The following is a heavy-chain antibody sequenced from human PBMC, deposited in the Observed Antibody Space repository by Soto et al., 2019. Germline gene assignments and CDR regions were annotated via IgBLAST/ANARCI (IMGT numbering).Heavy chain of an antibody. Sequence: GASVKVSCKASGYTFTSYDINWVRQATGQGLEWMGWMNPNSGNTGYAQKFQGRVTMTRNTSISTAYMELSSLRSEDTDVYYCARLTRFLEWNYYYYYMELWGTGTTLPVSS. V-gene: IGHV1-8*01. D-gene: IGHD3-3*01. CDR3: ARLTRFLEWNYYYYYMEL. CDR1: GYTFTSYD. J-gene: IGHJ6*03. CDR2: MNPNSGNT.